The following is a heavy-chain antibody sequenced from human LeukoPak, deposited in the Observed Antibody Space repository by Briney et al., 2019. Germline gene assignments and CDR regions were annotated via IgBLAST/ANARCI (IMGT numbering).Heavy chain of an antibody. J-gene: IGHJ4*02. Sequence: ASVKVSCKASGGTFSSYAISWVRQAPGQGLEWKGGIIPIFGTANYAQKFQGRVTITADESTSTAYMELSSLRSEDTAVYYCARETDRYSYGKTHTPLPIHWGQGTLVTVSS. V-gene: IGHV1-69*13. CDR3: ARETDRYSYGKTHTPLPIH. CDR1: GGTFSSYA. CDR2: IIPIFGTA. D-gene: IGHD5-18*01.